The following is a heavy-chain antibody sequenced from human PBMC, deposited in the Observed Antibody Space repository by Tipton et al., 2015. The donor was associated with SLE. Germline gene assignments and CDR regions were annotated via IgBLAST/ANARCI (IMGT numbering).Heavy chain of an antibody. J-gene: IGHJ3*02. D-gene: IGHD6-13*01. CDR1: GFTFSSYA. V-gene: IGHV3-30*04. CDR2: ISYDGSNK. CDR3: ARDLGIAAAGPETDAFDI. Sequence: SLRLSCAASGFTFSSYAMHWVRQAPGKGLEWAAVISYDGSNKYYADSVKGRFTISRDNSKNTLYLQMNSLRAEDTAVYYCARDLGIAAAGPETDAFDIWGQGTMVTVSS.